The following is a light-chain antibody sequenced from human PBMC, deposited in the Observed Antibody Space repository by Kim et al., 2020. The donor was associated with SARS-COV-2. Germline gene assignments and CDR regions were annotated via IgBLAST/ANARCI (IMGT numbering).Light chain of an antibody. CDR2: AAS. CDR1: QDISSW. CDR3: QRADSFPLG. V-gene: IGKV1-12*01. J-gene: IGKJ4*01. Sequence: ASVGDRVTITCRASQDISSWLAWYQQKQGKAPKLLISAASSLQSGVPSRFSGSGSGTDFTLTISSLQPEDFASYYCQRADSFPLGFGGGTKVDIK.